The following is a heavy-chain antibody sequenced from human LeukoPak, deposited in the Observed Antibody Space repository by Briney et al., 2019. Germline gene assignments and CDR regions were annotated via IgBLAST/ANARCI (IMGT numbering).Heavy chain of an antibody. CDR2: IIPIFGTA. CDR3: ARDSPLMATSPNPFDY. CDR1: RGTFSSYA. D-gene: IGHD5-24*01. Sequence: GASVKVSCKAPRGTFSSYAISWVRQAPGQGLEWMGGIIPIFGTANYAQKFQGRVTITADESTSTAYMELSSLRSEDTAVYYCARDSPLMATSPNPFDYWGQGTLVTVSS. J-gene: IGHJ4*02. V-gene: IGHV1-69*13.